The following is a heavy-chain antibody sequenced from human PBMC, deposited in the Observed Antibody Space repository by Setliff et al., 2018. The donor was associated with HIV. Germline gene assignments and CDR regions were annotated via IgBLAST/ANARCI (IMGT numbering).Heavy chain of an antibody. D-gene: IGHD6-13*01. V-gene: IGHV1-18*01. CDR3: ARWLRKDPGYSSSWPLGY. Sequence: GASVKVSCKASGYIFNSFGISWVRQAPGQGLEWMGWISAYNGHTNYAQKSQGRVTMTTDTSTSTAYMELKSLRSDDTAVYYCARWLRKDPGYSSSWPLGYWGQGTLVTVSS. CDR1: GYIFNSFG. J-gene: IGHJ4*02. CDR2: ISAYNGHT.